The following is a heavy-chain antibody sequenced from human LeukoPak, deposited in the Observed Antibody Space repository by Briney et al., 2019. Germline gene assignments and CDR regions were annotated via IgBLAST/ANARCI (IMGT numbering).Heavy chain of an antibody. V-gene: IGHV3-23*01. J-gene: IGHJ4*02. CDR1: GFTFSSYA. Sequence: GGSLRLSCAASGFTFSSYAVSWVRQAPGKGLEWVSAISGSGGSTYYADSVKGRFTISRDNSKNTLYLQMNSLRAEDTAVYYCAKFCRDTAMRSNYYFDYWGQGTLVTVSS. CDR2: ISGSGGST. CDR3: AKFCRDTAMRSNYYFDY. D-gene: IGHD5-18*01.